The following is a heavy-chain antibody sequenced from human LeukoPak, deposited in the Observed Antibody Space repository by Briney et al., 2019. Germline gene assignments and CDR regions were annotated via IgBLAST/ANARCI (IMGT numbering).Heavy chain of an antibody. D-gene: IGHD2-2*02. CDR3: AKGPDIVVVPAAIRWGYYFDY. CDR2: ISAYTGDT. Sequence: GASVKVSCRASGYTLTSYGINWVRQAPGQGLERLGWISAYTGDTKYAQNLQGRVNMTTDTSTSTAYMELKSLRSDDTAVYYCAKGPDIVVVPAAIRWGYYFDYWGQGTLVTVSS. V-gene: IGHV1-18*01. J-gene: IGHJ4*02. CDR1: GYTLTSYG.